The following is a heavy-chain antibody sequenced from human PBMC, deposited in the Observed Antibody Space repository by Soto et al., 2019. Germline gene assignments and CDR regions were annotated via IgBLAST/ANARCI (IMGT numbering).Heavy chain of an antibody. CDR3: ARFTVTTAHYYCGVDV. V-gene: IGHV1-69*13. CDR2: IIPIFGTA. CDR1: GGTFSSYA. D-gene: IGHD4-17*01. J-gene: IGHJ6*02. Sequence: ASVKVSCKASGGTFSSYAISWVRQAPGQGLEWMGGIIPIFGTANYAQKFQGRVTITADESTSTAYMELSSLRSEDTAVYYCARFTVTTAHYYCGVDVWGQGTTVTASS.